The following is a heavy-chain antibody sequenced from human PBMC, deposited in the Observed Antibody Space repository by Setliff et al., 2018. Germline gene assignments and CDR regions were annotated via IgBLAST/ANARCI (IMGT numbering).Heavy chain of an antibody. V-gene: IGHV3-53*01. CDR3: ASSLPQLFDWSLSPFDY. Sequence: GGSLRLSCAASGFTVSSNEMSWVRQAPGKGLEWVSSISGGSTYYADSVKGRFTISRDNSKNTLYLQMNSLRAEDTAVYYCASSLPQLFDWSLSPFDYWGQGTLVTVSS. J-gene: IGHJ4*02. CDR2: ISGGST. D-gene: IGHD3-9*01. CDR1: GFTVSSNE.